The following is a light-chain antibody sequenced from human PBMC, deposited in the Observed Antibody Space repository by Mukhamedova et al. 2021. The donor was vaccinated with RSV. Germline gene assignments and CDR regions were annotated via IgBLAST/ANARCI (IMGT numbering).Light chain of an antibody. Sequence: WYQRRVHGKAPTLLIYDVSTLHSGVPSRFSGSGSGTEFSLTISSLQPEDFATYSCQQFNSYPFTFGQGTKLEI. CDR2: DVS. J-gene: IGKJ2*01. CDR3: QQFNSYPFT. V-gene: IGKV1-13*02.